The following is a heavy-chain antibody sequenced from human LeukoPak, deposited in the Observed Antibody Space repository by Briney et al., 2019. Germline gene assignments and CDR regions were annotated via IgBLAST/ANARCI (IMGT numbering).Heavy chain of an antibody. Sequence: SETLSLTCTVSGGSISSYYWSWIRQPPEKGLEWIGYIYYSGSTNYNPSLKSRVTISVDTSKNQFSLKLSSVTAADTAVYYCARHYYDSSGYSEDAFDIWGQGTMVTVSS. D-gene: IGHD3-22*01. CDR2: IYYSGST. CDR1: GGSISSYY. J-gene: IGHJ3*02. V-gene: IGHV4-59*08. CDR3: ARHYYDSSGYSEDAFDI.